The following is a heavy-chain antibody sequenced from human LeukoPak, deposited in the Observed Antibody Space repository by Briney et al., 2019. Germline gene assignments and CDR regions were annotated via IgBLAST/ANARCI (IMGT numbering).Heavy chain of an antibody. D-gene: IGHD2-15*01. V-gene: IGHV1-69*06. CDR1: VGTFSSYA. Sequence: SVKVSCKASVGTFSSYAISWVRQAPGQGLEWIGRIIPIFGTANYAQKFQGRVTITADKSTSTAYMELSSLRSEDTAVYYCARGGYCSGGSCYKPFDYWGQGTLFTVSS. CDR3: ARGGYCSGGSCYKPFDY. CDR2: IIPIFGTA. J-gene: IGHJ4*02.